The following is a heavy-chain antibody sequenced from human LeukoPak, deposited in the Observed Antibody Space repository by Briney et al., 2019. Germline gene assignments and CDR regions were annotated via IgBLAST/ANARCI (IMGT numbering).Heavy chain of an antibody. CDR1: GFTFSGYA. J-gene: IGHJ4*02. Sequence: GGALRLYCAASGFTFSGYAMHWVRQASGKGLEWVGRIRSNVNSYATAYAASVKGRLAISRDDSTITAYLQMCSLKTEDAAVYYCSRNGAGSSGTDRVDYWGQGTLVTVSS. CDR2: IRSNVNSYAT. CDR3: SRNGAGSSGTDRVDY. V-gene: IGHV3-73*01. D-gene: IGHD3-22*01.